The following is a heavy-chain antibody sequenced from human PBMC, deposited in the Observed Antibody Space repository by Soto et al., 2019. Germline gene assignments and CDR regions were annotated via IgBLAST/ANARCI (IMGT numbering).Heavy chain of an antibody. CDR3: ARSAPPIDY. CDR2: IIPIFGIA. CDR1: GGTFSRYS. V-gene: IGHV1-69*02. J-gene: IGHJ4*02. Sequence: SVKVSCKASGGTFSRYSITWVRQAPGHGLEWIGRIIPIFGIASYAQKFQGRVTITADESTSTAYMELSSLRSDDTAVYYCARSAPPIDYWGQGALVTVSS.